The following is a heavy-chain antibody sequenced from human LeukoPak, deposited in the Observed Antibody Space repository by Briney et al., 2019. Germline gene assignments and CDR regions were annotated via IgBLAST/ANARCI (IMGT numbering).Heavy chain of an antibody. CDR1: GFTFSSYT. V-gene: IGHV3-48*02. J-gene: IGHJ4*02. Sequence: GGSLRLSCAASGFTFSSYTMNWVRQAPGQGLEWVSYIGYSVSTIYYADSVKGRFTISRDNAKNSLYLQMNSLRDEDTAVYYCARDLAYGFDYGGQGTLVTVSS. CDR3: ARDLAYGFDY. CDR2: IGYSVSTI. D-gene: IGHD3-10*01.